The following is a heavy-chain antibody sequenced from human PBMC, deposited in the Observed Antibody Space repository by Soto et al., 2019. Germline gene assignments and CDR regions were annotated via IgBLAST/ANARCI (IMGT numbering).Heavy chain of an antibody. V-gene: IGHV1-3*04. CDR2: INTGNGNT. CDR1: GYTFTSYA. J-gene: IGHJ4*02. Sequence: ASVKVSCKASGYTFTSYAIHWVRQAPGQRLEWMGWINTGNGNTKFSQRFQGRVAITRSTSASTAYMEVSSLRSEDTAVYYCARDLSAHTTGWYYVDYWGQGTLVTVSS. D-gene: IGHD6-19*01. CDR3: ARDLSAHTTGWYYVDY.